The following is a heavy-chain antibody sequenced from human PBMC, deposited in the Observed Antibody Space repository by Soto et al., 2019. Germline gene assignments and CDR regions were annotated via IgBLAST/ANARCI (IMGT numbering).Heavy chain of an antibody. Sequence: SETLSLTCTVSGGSISSYYWSWIRQPPGKGLEWIGYIYYSGSTNYNPSLKSRVTISVDTSKNQFSLKLSSVTVADTAVYYCARHGYFDWDKPYGMDVWGQGTTVTVSS. CDR2: IYYSGST. CDR3: ARHGYFDWDKPYGMDV. CDR1: GGSISSYY. J-gene: IGHJ6*02. D-gene: IGHD3-9*01. V-gene: IGHV4-59*08.